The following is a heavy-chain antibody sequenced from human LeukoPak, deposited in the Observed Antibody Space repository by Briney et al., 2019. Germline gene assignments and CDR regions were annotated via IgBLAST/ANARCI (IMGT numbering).Heavy chain of an antibody. D-gene: IGHD1-1*01. CDR1: GYTFTSSD. J-gene: IGHJ4*02. Sequence: ASVKVSCKASGYTFTSSDINWVRQASGQGLEWMGWINPNSGGTNYAQKFQGRVTMTRDTSISTAYMELSRLRSDDTAVYYCARSLTTGTTFSFDYWGQGTLVTVSS. CDR2: INPNSGGT. CDR3: ARSLTTGTTFSFDY. V-gene: IGHV1-2*02.